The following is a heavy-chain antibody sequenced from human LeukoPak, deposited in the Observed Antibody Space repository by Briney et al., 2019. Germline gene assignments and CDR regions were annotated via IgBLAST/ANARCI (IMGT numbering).Heavy chain of an antibody. CDR2: IYYSGST. V-gene: IGHV4-39*01. CDR3: LRMASGRGGD. J-gene: IGHJ4*02. CDR1: GGSISSSSYY. D-gene: IGHD6-19*01. Sequence: SETLSLTCTVSGGSISSSSYYWGWIRQPPGKGLEWIGSIYYSGSTYYNPSLKSRVTISVDTSKNQFPLKLSSVTAADTAVYYCLRMASGRGGDWGQGTLVTVSS.